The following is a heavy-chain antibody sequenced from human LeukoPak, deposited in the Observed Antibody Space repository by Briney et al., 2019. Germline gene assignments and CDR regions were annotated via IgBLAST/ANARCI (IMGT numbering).Heavy chain of an antibody. V-gene: IGHV3-48*04. J-gene: IGHJ4*02. CDR2: ISSSGITI. CDR1: GFTFSSYG. Sequence: GGSLRLSCAASGFTFSSYGMHWVRQAPGKGLEWVSYISSSGITIYYADSVKGRFTFSRDNAKNSLYLQMNSLRVEDTAVYYCARHAYDSSAYYDFDSWGQGTLVTVSS. CDR3: ARHAYDSSAYYDFDS. D-gene: IGHD3-22*01.